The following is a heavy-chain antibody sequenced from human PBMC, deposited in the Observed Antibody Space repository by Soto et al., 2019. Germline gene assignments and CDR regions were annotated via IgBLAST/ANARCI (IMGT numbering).Heavy chain of an antibody. CDR1: GGSFSGYY. CDR2: INHSGST. J-gene: IGHJ1*01. CDR3: ARPPSIAARSGKSEYFQH. D-gene: IGHD6-6*01. V-gene: IGHV4-34*01. Sequence: QVQLQQWGAGLLKPSETLSLTCAVYGGSFSGYYWSWIRQPPGKGLEWIGEINHSGSTNYNPSLKSRVTISVDTSKNQFSLKLSSVTAADTAVYYCARPPSIAARSGKSEYFQHWGQGTLVTVSS.